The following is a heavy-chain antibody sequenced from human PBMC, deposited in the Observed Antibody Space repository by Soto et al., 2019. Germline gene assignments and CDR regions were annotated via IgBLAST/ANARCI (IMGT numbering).Heavy chain of an antibody. J-gene: IGHJ4*02. CDR1: GYTFTSYG. CDR2: ISAYNGNT. CDR3: ARDAEAAAGTSFDY. D-gene: IGHD6-13*01. V-gene: IGHV1-18*01. Sequence: ASVEVSCKASGYTFTSYGISWVRQAPGQGLEWMGWISAYNGNTNYAQKLQGRVTMTTDTSTSTAYMELRSLRSDDTAVYYCARDAEAAAGTSFDYWGQGTLVAVSS.